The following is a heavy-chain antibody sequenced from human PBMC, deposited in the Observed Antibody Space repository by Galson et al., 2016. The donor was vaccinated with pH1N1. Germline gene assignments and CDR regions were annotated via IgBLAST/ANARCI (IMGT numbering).Heavy chain of an antibody. CDR3: ARDRAPESFDWLSYFDS. CDR2: IHYSGFT. Sequence: LRLSCAASGFTFSNYAMSWVRQPPGKGLEWIGNIHYSGFTHYNSSLQSRVTISVDTSKNQFSLKLRSVTAADAAVYFCARDRAPESFDWLSYFDSWGQGTLVTVSS. J-gene: IGHJ4*01. V-gene: IGHV4-59*12. CDR1: GFTFSNYA. D-gene: IGHD3-9*01.